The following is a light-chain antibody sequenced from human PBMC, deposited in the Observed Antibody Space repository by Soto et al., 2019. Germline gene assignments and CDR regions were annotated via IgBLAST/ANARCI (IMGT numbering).Light chain of an antibody. Sequence: QSALTQPRSVSGSPGQSVTISCTGTSSDVGGYNYVSWYQHHPGNAPKLIIYEVSYRPSGVSDRFSGSKSDNTASLTISGLQTDDEADYYCSSFTISSTWVFGGGTKVTVL. CDR1: SSDVGGYNY. CDR3: SSFTISSTWV. CDR2: EVS. J-gene: IGLJ3*02. V-gene: IGLV2-14*01.